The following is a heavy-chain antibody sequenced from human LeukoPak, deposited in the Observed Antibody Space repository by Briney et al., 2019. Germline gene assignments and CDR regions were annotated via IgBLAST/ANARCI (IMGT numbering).Heavy chain of an antibody. CDR2: IRRNTDGGRT. Sequence: GGSLTLSCPGAGFTYKNAWMSWVGQAPAKGLEWVGLIRRNTDGGRTDYAAPVKGRFTISRDDSKNTLHLQMSSLKTEDTAVYYCATVYWYFDLWGLGTLVSVSA. CDR1: GFTYKNAW. CDR3: ATVYWYFDL. J-gene: IGHJ2*01. V-gene: IGHV3-15*01.